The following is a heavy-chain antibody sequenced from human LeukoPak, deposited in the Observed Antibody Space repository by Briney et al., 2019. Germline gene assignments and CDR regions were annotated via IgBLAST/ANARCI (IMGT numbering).Heavy chain of an antibody. J-gene: IGHJ4*02. CDR2: IYYDGST. CDR1: GGSISSYY. D-gene: IGHD2-2*01. CDR3: ARGKVPAALFDY. V-gene: IGHV4-59*01. Sequence: PSETLSLTCTVSGGSISSYYWSWIRQSPGKGLEWIGYIYYDGSTNYNPSLKSRVTISVDTSKNQFSLKLSSVTAADTAVYYCARGKVPAALFDYWGQGTLVTVSS.